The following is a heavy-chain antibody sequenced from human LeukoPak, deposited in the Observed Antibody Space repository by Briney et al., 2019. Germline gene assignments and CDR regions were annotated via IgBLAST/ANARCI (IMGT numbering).Heavy chain of an antibody. CDR1: GASISSSYW. D-gene: IGHD4-23*01. V-gene: IGHV4-4*02. CDR3: ARERPLDTVVSQDF. CDR2: ISRSGST. J-gene: IGHJ4*02. Sequence: PSETLSLTCTVSGASISSSYWWSWVRQPPGKGLEWIGQISRSGSTNYNPSLKSRVTISVDKSKNQFSLNLSSVTAADTAVYYCARERPLDTVVSQDFWGQGTLDIVSS.